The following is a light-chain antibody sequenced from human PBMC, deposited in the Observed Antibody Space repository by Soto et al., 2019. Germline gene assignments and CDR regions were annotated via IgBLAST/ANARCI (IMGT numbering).Light chain of an antibody. CDR3: QQSYSNSYT. CDR2: SAS. V-gene: IGKV1-39*01. J-gene: IGKJ2*01. Sequence: DIQLTQSPSSLSASVGDRVTITCRASQSMSDSLNWYQQKSGKAPKLLIYSASSLESGVPSRFSGSGSGTDFTLIISGLQPEDFGTYFCQQSYSNSYTFGQGTALEIK. CDR1: QSMSDS.